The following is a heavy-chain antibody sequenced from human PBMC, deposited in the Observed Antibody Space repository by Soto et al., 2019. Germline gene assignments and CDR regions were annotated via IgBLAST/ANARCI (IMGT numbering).Heavy chain of an antibody. D-gene: IGHD5-18*01. J-gene: IGHJ6*02. Sequence: GGSLRLSCAASGFTFSSYEMNWVRQAPGKGLEWVSYISSSGSTIYYADSVKGRFTITRDNAKNSLYLQMNSLRAEDTAVYYCARVGTSYGYYYYYGMDVWGQGTTVTVSS. CDR3: ARVGTSYGYYYYYGMDV. CDR1: GFTFSSYE. CDR2: ISSSGSTI. V-gene: IGHV3-48*03.